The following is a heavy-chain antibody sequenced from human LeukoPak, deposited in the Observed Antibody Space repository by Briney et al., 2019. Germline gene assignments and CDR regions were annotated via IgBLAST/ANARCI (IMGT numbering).Heavy chain of an antibody. J-gene: IGHJ5*02. V-gene: IGHV3-21*01. CDR3: ARGSTYGSGTYNWFDP. CDR2: ISSSSSYI. D-gene: IGHD3-10*01. Sequence: GGSLRLSCAASGFTFSIYSMNWVSQAPGRGLEWVSSISSSSSYIYYADSVKGRFTISRDNAKNSLYLQMNSLRAEDTAVYYCARGSTYGSGTYNWFDPWGQGTLVTVSS. CDR1: GFTFSIYS.